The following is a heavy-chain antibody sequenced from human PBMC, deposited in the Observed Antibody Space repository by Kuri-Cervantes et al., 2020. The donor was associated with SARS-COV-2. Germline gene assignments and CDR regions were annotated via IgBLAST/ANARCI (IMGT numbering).Heavy chain of an antibody. J-gene: IGHJ6*03. CDR1: GFTFDDYA. CDR3: AKDNLYDSSGYYVNYMDV. Sequence: GGSLRLSCAASGFTFDDYAMHWVRQAPGKGLEWVSGISWNSGSIGYADSVKGRFTISRDNAKNSLYLQMNSLRAEDTALYYCAKDNLYDSSGYYVNYMDVWGKGTTVTVSS. CDR2: ISWNSGSI. D-gene: IGHD3-22*01. V-gene: IGHV3-9*01.